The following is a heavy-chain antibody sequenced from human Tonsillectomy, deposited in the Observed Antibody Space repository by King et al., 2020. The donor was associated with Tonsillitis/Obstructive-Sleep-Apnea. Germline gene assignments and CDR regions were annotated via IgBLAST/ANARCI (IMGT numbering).Heavy chain of an antibody. D-gene: IGHD3-3*01. V-gene: IGHV3-30*18. Sequence: VQLVESGGGVVQPGRSLRLSCAASGFTFSSCGMHWVRQPPGKGLEWVAVISYDGSDKYYTDSVKGRFTISRDNSKNTLYLQMNSLRAEDTSVYYCAKALNAYYDFWSGSTPFDYWGQGTLVTVSS. CDR2: ISYDGSDK. J-gene: IGHJ4*02. CDR3: AKALNAYYDFWSGSTPFDY. CDR1: GFTFSSCG.